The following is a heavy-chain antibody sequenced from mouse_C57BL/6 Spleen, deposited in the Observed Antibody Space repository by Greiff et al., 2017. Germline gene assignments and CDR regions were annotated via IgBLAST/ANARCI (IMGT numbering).Heavy chain of an antibody. J-gene: IGHJ2*01. CDR3: ARGRTVVAHCGY. D-gene: IGHD1-1*01. Sequence: QVQLQQSGPELVKPGASVKISCKASGYAFSSSWMNWVKQRPGKGLEWIGRIYPGDGDTNYNGKFKGKATLTADKSSSTAYMQLSSLTSEDSAVYFCARGRTVVAHCGYWGQGTTLTVSS. V-gene: IGHV1-82*01. CDR2: IYPGDGDT. CDR1: GYAFSSSW.